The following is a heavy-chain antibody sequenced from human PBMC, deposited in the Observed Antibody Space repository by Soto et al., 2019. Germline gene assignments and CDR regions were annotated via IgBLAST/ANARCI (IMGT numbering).Heavy chain of an antibody. J-gene: IGHJ4*02. Sequence: SEPLSVTWTVSYGSISSGGYSWSWIRQPPGKGLEWIGYIYHSGSTYYNPPLKSRVTISVDRSKNQFSLKLSSVTAADTAVYYCAAGGGLPRYYWGQGTLVTVSS. D-gene: IGHD5-12*01. CDR1: YGSISSGGYS. CDR3: AAGGGLPRYY. V-gene: IGHV4-30-2*01. CDR2: IYHSGST.